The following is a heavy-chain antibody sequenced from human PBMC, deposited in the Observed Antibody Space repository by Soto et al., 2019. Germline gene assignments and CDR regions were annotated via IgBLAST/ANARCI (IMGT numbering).Heavy chain of an antibody. CDR1: GGSFSGCY. V-gene: IGHV4-34*01. CDR3: ARGVRIAAAAAFDI. Sequence: PSETLSLTCAVYGGSFSGCYWSWIRQPPGKGLEWIGEINHSGSTNYNPSLKSRVTISVDTSKNQFSLKLSSVTAADTAVYYCARGVRIAAAAAFDIWGQGTMVTVSS. CDR2: INHSGST. D-gene: IGHD6-13*01. J-gene: IGHJ3*02.